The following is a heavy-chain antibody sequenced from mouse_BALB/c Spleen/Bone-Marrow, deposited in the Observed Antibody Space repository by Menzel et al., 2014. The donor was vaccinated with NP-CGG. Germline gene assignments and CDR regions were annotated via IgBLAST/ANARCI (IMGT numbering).Heavy chain of an antibody. CDR2: IRNKAYGYTT. CDR3: ARNMGGYPIDS. J-gene: IGHJ2*01. Sequence: DVMLVESGGGLVQPGGSLRLSCATSGFTFTDYYMNWVRQPPGQALEWLAFIRNKAYGYTTEYSAYVKGRFTISRDNSPNILYLRMNSLRAEVCATYKCARNMGGYPIDSWGQGTTLSVSS. D-gene: IGHD1-1*02. V-gene: IGHV7-3*02. CDR1: GFTFTDYY.